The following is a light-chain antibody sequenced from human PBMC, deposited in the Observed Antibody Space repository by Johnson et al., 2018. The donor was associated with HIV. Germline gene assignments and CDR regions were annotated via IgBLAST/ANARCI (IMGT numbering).Light chain of an antibody. J-gene: IGLJ1*01. CDR2: ENN. V-gene: IGLV1-51*02. Sequence: QSVLTQPPSVSAAPGQKVTISCSGSSSNIGNNYVSWYQQLPGTAPKLLTYENNKRPTGIPDRFFGSKSGPSTTLGIPGLQPRDEADYYCGTWDGSLGAGGVFGTGTKVTVL. CDR3: GTWDGSLGAGGV. CDR1: SSNIGNNY.